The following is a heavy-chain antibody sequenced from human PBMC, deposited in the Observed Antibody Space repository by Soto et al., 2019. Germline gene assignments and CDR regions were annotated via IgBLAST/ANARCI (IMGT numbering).Heavy chain of an antibody. CDR3: ARLYCSGGSCYSGLDY. CDR1: GYSITSGYY. CDR2: IYHSGST. Sequence: PSETLSLTCAVSGYSITSGYYLVLIRHPPGKGLEWIGNIYHSGSTYYNPSLKGRVTISVDTSKNQFSLKLSSVTAADTAVYYCARLYCSGGSCYSGLDYWGQGTLVTVSS. D-gene: IGHD2-15*01. J-gene: IGHJ4*02. V-gene: IGHV4-38-2*01.